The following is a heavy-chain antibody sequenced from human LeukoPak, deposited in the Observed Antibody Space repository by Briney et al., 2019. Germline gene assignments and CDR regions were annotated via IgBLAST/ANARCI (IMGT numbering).Heavy chain of an antibody. CDR1: GGSTTSYY. CDR3: ARLVRTYYYDSSGYYWDY. Sequence: PSETLSLTCTVSGGSTTSYYWSWIRQPPGKGLEWIGFIYYNGNTNYNPSLKSRVTISVDTSKNQLSLKLSSVTAADTAVYYCARLVRTYYYDSSGYYWDYWGQGTLVTVSS. V-gene: IGHV4-59*08. J-gene: IGHJ4*02. D-gene: IGHD3-22*01. CDR2: IYYNGNT.